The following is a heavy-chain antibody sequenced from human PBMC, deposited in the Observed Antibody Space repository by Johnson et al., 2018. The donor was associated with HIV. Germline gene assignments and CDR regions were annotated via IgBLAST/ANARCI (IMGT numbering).Heavy chain of an antibody. Sequence: VQLVESGGGLVQPGGSLRLSCAASGFTFSNSDMNWVRQAPGKGLEWVSVIYSGGNTYYADSVKGRFSISRDNSKNTVYLQMNNLRAEDTAVYYCARGKWLDAFDIWGQGTMVTVSS. CDR1: GFTFSNSD. CDR2: IYSGGNT. V-gene: IGHV3-66*01. D-gene: IGHD6-19*01. CDR3: ARGKWLDAFDI. J-gene: IGHJ3*02.